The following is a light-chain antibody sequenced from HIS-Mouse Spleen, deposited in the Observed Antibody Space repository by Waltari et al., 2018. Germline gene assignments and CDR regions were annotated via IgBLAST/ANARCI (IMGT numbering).Light chain of an antibody. J-gene: IGLJ3*02. CDR3: YSTDSSGNHWV. CDR1: AFPKKY. V-gene: IGLV3-10*01. Sequence: SYELTQPPSVSVSPGPTARITSSGDAFPKKYAYWYQQKSGQAPVLVIYEDSKRPSGIPERFSGSSSGTMATLTISGAQVEDEADYYCYSTDSSGNHWVFGGGTKLTVL. CDR2: EDS.